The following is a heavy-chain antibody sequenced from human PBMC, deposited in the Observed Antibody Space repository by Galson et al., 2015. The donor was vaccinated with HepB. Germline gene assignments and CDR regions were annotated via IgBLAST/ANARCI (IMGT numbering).Heavy chain of an antibody. V-gene: IGHV1-18*04. CDR3: AREGEYSSSSPYFDY. J-gene: IGHJ4*02. CDR2: ISAYNGNT. CDR1: GYTFTSYG. Sequence: SVKVSCKASGYTFTSYGISWVRQAPGRGLEWMGWISAYNGNTNYAQKLQGRVTMTTDTSTSTAYMELRSLRSDDTAVYYCAREGEYSSSSPYFDYWGQGTLVTVSS. D-gene: IGHD6-13*01.